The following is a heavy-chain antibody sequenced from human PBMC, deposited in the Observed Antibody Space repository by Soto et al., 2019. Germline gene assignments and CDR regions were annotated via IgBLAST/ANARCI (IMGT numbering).Heavy chain of an antibody. Sequence: SETLSLTCAVYGGSFSNYYWTWIRQPPGKGLEWIGEISHNGSSKYNPSLKSRVTISVDTSKNQFSLKVTSVTAADTAVYYCARWSDYGDYYYYGLDVWGQGTTVTVSS. CDR2: ISHNGSS. J-gene: IGHJ6*02. CDR1: GGSFSNYY. CDR3: ARWSDYGDYYYYGLDV. V-gene: IGHV4-34*01. D-gene: IGHD4-17*01.